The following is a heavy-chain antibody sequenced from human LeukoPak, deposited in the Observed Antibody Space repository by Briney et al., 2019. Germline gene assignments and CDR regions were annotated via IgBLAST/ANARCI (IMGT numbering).Heavy chain of an antibody. D-gene: IGHD6-13*01. CDR2: INWKGGST. Sequence: QPGGSLRLSCAASGLTFGDYGMSWVRQVPGKGLEWVSSINWKGGSTYYADSVKGRFTISRDNSKNTLYLQMNSLRAEDTAVYYCAKDRRAAAGTRWFDPWGQGTLVTVSS. CDR3: AKDRRAAAGTRWFDP. CDR1: GLTFGDYG. J-gene: IGHJ5*02. V-gene: IGHV3-23*01.